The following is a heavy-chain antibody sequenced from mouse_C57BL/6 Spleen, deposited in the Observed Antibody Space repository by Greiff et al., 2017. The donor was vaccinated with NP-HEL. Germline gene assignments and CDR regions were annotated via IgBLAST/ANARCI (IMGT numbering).Heavy chain of an antibody. CDR1: GYTFTSYD. V-gene: IGHV1-85*01. D-gene: IGHD2-12*01. J-gene: IGHJ4*01. Sequence: QVQLQQSGPELVKPGASVKLSCKASGYTFTSYDINWVKQRPGQGLEWIGWIYPRDGSTKYNEKFKGKATLTVDTSSSTAYMELHSLTSEDSAVYFCARPPYYKGGYYAMDYWGQGTSVTVSS. CDR3: ARPPYYKGGYYAMDY. CDR2: IYPRDGST.